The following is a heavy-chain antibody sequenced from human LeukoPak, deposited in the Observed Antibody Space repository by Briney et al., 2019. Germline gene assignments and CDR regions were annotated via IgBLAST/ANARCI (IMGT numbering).Heavy chain of an antibody. D-gene: IGHD3-3*01. Sequence: PGGSLRLSCAASGFTVSSNYMSWVRQAPGKGLEWVSYISSSGSTIYYADSVKGRFTISRDNAKNSLYLQMNSLRAEDTAVYYCARDGGWYYDFWSGYFSGYYMDVWGKGTTVTISS. CDR1: GFTVSSNY. CDR2: ISSSGSTI. J-gene: IGHJ6*03. CDR3: ARDGGWYYDFWSGYFSGYYMDV. V-gene: IGHV3-11*04.